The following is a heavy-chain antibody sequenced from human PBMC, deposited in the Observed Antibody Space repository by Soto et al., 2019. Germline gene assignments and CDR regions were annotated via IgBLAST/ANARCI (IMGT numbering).Heavy chain of an antibody. V-gene: IGHV4-4*02. D-gene: IGHD2-2*01. CDR2: IYHSVSP. CDR3: ARRVTAAPNWFDP. J-gene: IGHJ5*02. CDR1: GGSISSGTW. Sequence: SETLSLTCAVSGGSISSGTWWSWVRQPPGRGLEWIGEIYHSVSPNYNPSLKSRVTMSVDKSKNLFSLRLSSVTAADSALYYCARRVTAAPNWFDPWGQGTMVTVSS.